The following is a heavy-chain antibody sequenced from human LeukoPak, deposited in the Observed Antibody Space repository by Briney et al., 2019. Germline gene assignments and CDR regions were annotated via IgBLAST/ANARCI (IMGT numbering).Heavy chain of an antibody. CDR1: GFTFSTYW. CDR3: AKDHKSGCYDY. J-gene: IGHJ4*02. Sequence: GGSLRLSCAASGFTFSTYWMTWVRQAPGKGLEWVANIKEDGSEENHLDSVKGRFSISRDNAKNSLYLHMNSLGAEDTAVYYCAKDHKSGCYDYWGPGILVTVSS. V-gene: IGHV3-7*01. D-gene: IGHD6-19*01. CDR2: IKEDGSEE.